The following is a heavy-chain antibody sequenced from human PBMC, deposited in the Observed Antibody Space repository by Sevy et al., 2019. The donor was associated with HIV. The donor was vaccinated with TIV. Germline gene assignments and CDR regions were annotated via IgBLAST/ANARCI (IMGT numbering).Heavy chain of an antibody. J-gene: IGHJ4*02. CDR1: GFTFSSYA. D-gene: IGHD3-10*01. CDR2: ISGSGGST. V-gene: IGHV3-23*01. Sequence: GGSLRLSCAASGFTFSSYAMSWVRQAPGKGLEWVSAISGSGGSTNYAYSVKGRFSISRDNSKNRLYLQMNSLRAEETAVYYCAKDPVVRGVIYLLDYWGQGTLVTVSS. CDR3: AKDPVVRGVIYLLDY.